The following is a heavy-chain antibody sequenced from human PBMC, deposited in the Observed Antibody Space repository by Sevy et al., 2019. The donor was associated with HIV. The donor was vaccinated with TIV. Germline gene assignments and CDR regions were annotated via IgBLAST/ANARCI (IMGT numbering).Heavy chain of an antibody. V-gene: IGHV3-23*01. D-gene: IGHD4-17*01. CDR3: ARRRVTDGDYVGLHP. J-gene: IGHJ5*02. Sequence: GGSLRLSCTASGFTFGAYAMNWVRQAPGEGLEWVSGIGASGVATYYADSVKGRFTVSRENSNNTLFLQMNSLRVEDTAIYYCARRRVTDGDYVGLHPWGQGTLVTVSS. CDR2: IGASGVAT. CDR1: GFTFGAYA.